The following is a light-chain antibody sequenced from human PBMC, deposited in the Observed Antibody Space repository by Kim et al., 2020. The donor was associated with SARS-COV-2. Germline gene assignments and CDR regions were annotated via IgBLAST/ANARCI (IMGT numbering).Light chain of an antibody. V-gene: IGKV1-5*03. Sequence: DIQMTQSPSTLSASVGDRVTITCRASQSISSWLAWYQQKPGKAPKLLIYKASSLEGGVPSRFSGSGSGTEFTLTISSLQPDDFATYYCQQYNSYLFAFGPRTKVDIK. CDR2: KAS. CDR1: QSISSW. CDR3: QQYNSYLFA. J-gene: IGKJ3*01.